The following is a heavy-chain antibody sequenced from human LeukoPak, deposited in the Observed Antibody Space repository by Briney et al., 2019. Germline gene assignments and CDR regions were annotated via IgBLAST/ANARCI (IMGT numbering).Heavy chain of an antibody. Sequence: PGGSLRLSCAASGFTFSGYSMNWVRQAPGKGLEWVSSITSSSTYIYYADSVKGRFTISRDNAKNSLYLQMNSLRAEDTAVYYCARRVREMATKKGMIDFDYWGQGTLVTVSS. V-gene: IGHV3-21*04. D-gene: IGHD5-24*01. CDR1: GFTFSGYS. CDR3: ARRVREMATKKGMIDFDY. CDR2: ITSSSTYI. J-gene: IGHJ4*02.